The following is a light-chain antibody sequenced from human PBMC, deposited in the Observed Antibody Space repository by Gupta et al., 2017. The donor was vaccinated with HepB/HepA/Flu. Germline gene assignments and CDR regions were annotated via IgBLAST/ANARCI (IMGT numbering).Light chain of an antibody. CDR2: KDS. J-gene: IGLJ3*02. CDR3: QSADSSGTYRV. CDR1: ALPKQY. Sequence: SYELPQPPSVSVSPGQTARHTCSGDALPKQYAYWYQQKPGQSPVLVIYKDSERPSGIPERFSGSSSGTTVTLTISGVQAEDEADYYCQSADSSGTYRVFGGGTKLTVL. V-gene: IGLV3-25*03.